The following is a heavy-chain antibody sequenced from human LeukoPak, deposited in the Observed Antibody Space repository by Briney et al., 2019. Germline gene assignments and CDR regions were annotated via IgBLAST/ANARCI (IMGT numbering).Heavy chain of an antibody. CDR1: GGSFSGYY. Sequence: NTSETLSLTCAVYGGSFSGYYWSWIRQPPGKGLEWIGEINHSGSTNYNPSLKSRVTISVDTSKSQFSLKLSSVTAADTAVYYCARRYSSSWYRFGAFDIWGQGTMVTVSS. CDR2: INHSGST. CDR3: ARRYSSSWYRFGAFDI. D-gene: IGHD6-13*01. V-gene: IGHV4-34*01. J-gene: IGHJ3*02.